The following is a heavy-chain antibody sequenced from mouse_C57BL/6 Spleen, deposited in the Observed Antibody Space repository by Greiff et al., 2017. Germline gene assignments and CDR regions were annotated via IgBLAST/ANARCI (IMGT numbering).Heavy chain of an antibody. CDR1: GYTFTSYW. CDR2: IYPSDSET. D-gene: IGHD2-4*01. V-gene: IGHV1-61*01. J-gene: IGHJ1*03. Sequence: QVQLQQPGAELVRPGSSVKLSCKASGYTFTSYWMDWVKQRPGQGLEWIGNIYPSDSETHYNQKFKDKATLSVDKSSSTAYMQLSSLTSEDSAVYYCAGRDYGERVGYFDVWGTGTTVTVSS. CDR3: AGRDYGERVGYFDV.